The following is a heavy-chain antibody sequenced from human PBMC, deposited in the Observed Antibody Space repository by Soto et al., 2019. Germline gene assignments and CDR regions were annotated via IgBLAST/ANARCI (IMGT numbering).Heavy chain of an antibody. V-gene: IGHV4-39*01. D-gene: IGHD6-19*01. CDR3: AQSAGSGWWY. Sequence: QLQLQESGPGLVKASETLSLTCSVSGGSIRRAGNYWGWIRQPPGKGLECIGSISSSGTTYYNPSLKSRVTISVDTSKNQFSLKLTSLTAADTSEYYCAQSAGSGWWYWGQGTLVTVSS. CDR1: GGSIRRAGNY. CDR2: ISSSGTT. J-gene: IGHJ4*02.